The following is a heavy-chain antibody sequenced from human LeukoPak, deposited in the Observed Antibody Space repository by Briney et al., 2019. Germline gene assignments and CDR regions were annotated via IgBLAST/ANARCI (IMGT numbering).Heavy chain of an antibody. Sequence: GASVKVSCKASGGTFSSYAISWVRQAPGQGLEWMGRIIPIFGTANYAQKFQGRVTITTDESTSTAYMELSSLGSEDTAVYYCARGYCSSTSCYEGGYFDYWGQGTLVTVSS. V-gene: IGHV1-69*05. J-gene: IGHJ4*02. CDR1: GGTFSSYA. CDR2: IIPIFGTA. D-gene: IGHD2-2*01. CDR3: ARGYCSSTSCYEGGYFDY.